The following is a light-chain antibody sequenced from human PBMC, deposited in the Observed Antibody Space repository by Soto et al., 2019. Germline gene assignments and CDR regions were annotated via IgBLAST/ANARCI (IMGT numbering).Light chain of an antibody. CDR2: AAS. CDR3: QQYGNSPFYA. J-gene: IGKJ2*01. CDR1: QSVSSNY. Sequence: ETVLTQSPGTLSLSPGERATLSCRASQSVSSNYLAWYQQIPGQAPRLLIYAASTRATGIPDRFSGRVSGTDFTLTITRLEPEDFAAYYCQQYGNSPFYAFGQGTKLEIK. V-gene: IGKV3-20*01.